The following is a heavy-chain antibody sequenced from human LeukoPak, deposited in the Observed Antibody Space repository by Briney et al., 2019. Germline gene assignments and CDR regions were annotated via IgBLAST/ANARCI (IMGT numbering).Heavy chain of an antibody. V-gene: IGHV4-34*01. CDR2: INHSGST. Sequence: SETLSLACAVYGGSFSGYYWSWIRQPPGKGLEWIGEINHSGSTNYNPSLKSRVTISVDTSKNQFSLKLSSVTAADTAVYYCARGAFFGVVIHAFDIWGQGTMVTVSS. D-gene: IGHD3-3*01. J-gene: IGHJ3*02. CDR3: ARGAFFGVVIHAFDI. CDR1: GGSFSGYY.